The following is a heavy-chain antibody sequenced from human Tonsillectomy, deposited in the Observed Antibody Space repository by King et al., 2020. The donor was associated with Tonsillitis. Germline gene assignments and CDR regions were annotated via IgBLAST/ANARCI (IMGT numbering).Heavy chain of an antibody. J-gene: IGHJ2*01. D-gene: IGHD2-2*01. CDR1: GGSISDYY. CDR3: ARHVYQLPPGYWYFDL. Sequence: QVQLQESGPGLVKPSETLSLTCTVSGGSISDYYWSWIRQPPGKGLEWIGYIYYSGSTNYNPSLKSRVTISVDTSKNQFSLKLSSVTAADTAVYYCARHVYQLPPGYWYFDLWGRGTLVTVSS. V-gene: IGHV4-59*08. CDR2: IYYSGST.